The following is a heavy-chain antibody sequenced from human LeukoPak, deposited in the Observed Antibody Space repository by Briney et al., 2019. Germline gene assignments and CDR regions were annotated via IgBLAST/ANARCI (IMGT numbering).Heavy chain of an antibody. D-gene: IGHD2-2*01. V-gene: IGHV3-21*01. CDR3: ANHLACGSTSCPPFDY. J-gene: IGHJ4*02. CDR1: GFTFSSYS. Sequence: AGGSLRLSCAASGFTFSSYSMNWVRQAPGKGLEWVSSISNSGSYIYYADSVKGRFTISRDNAKNSLYLQMNSLRAEDTAVYYCANHLACGSTSCPPFDYWGQGTLVTVPS. CDR2: ISNSGSYI.